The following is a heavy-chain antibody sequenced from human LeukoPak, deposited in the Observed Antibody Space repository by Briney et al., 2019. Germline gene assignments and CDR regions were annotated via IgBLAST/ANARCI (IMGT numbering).Heavy chain of an antibody. D-gene: IGHD4-23*01. Sequence: SGGSLRLSCAASGFTFSSYRMTWVRQAPGKGLEWVSSISSSSSYIYYADSVKGRFTISRDNAKNSLYLQMNSLRAEDTAVYYCAIGGNSGYGFDYWGQGTLVTVSS. V-gene: IGHV3-21*01. CDR2: ISSSSSYI. CDR1: GFTFSSYR. J-gene: IGHJ4*02. CDR3: AIGGNSGYGFDY.